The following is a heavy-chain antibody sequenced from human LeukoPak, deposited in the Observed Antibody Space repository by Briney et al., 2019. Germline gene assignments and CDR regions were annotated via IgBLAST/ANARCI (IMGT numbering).Heavy chain of an antibody. D-gene: IGHD3-22*01. CDR1: GFTFSTYE. V-gene: IGHV3-48*03. CDR3: ARVLFLTDVFDI. CDR2: ISRSGSTK. Sequence: GGSLRLSCAASGFTFSTYEMNWVRQAPGKGLEWVLYISRSGSTKYYADSVKGRFTISRDNAKNSLYLQMNSLRAEDTAVYYCARVLFLTDVFDIWGQGTMVTVSS. J-gene: IGHJ3*02.